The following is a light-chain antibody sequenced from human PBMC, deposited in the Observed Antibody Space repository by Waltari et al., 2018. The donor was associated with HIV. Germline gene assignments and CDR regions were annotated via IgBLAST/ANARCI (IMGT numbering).Light chain of an antibody. J-gene: IGKJ5*01. CDR2: DAS. CDR3: QQYDSLPIT. V-gene: IGKV1-33*01. CDR1: QDSSNC. Sequence: DIQMTQSPSSLSASVGDRVTITCQASQDSSNCLNWYQQKPGKAPNLLIYDASSLQTGVPSRFSGSGSGTDFTFTITSLQPEDFATYYCQQYDSLPITFGQGTRLDIK.